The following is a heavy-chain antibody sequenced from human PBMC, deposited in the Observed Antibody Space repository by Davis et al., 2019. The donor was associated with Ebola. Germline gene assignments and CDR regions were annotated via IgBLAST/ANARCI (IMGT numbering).Heavy chain of an antibody. J-gene: IGHJ6*04. CDR1: GFTFSSYA. D-gene: IGHD6-19*01. CDR3: AKGGSGWPSDYSYGMGV. CDR2: ISYDGSNK. Sequence: GESLKISCAASGFTFSSYAMHWVRQAPGKGLEWVAVISYDGSNKYYADSVKGRFTISRDNSKNTLYLQMNSLGVEDTAVYYCAKGGSGWPSDYSYGMGVWGKGTKVTVSS. V-gene: IGHV3-30-3*01.